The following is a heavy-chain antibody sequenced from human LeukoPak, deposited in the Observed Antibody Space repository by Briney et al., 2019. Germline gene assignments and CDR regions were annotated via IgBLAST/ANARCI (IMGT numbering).Heavy chain of an antibody. CDR1: GSTFRNYW. V-gene: IGHV3-7*01. Sequence: GGSLRLSCAASGSTFRNYWMTWVRQAPGKGREWVAVINQDATKEYYMDSVKARFTISRDNAKNSVSLQMNSLRAEDTAVYYCVRDGGVSGYDLLDYWGQGTLVTVSS. CDR2: INQDATKE. CDR3: VRDGGVSGYDLLDY. D-gene: IGHD5-12*01. J-gene: IGHJ4*02.